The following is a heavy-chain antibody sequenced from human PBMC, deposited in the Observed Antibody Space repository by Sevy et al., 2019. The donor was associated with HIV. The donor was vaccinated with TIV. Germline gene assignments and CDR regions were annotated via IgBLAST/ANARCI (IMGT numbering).Heavy chain of an antibody. J-gene: IGHJ4*02. Sequence: ASVKVSCKASGYTFTSYGISWVRQAPGQGLEWMGWISAYNGNTNYAQKFQGRVTMTTDTSTSTAYMELRSLRSDDTAVYYCAREGRHSSGYYDFDYWGQGTLVTVSS. CDR3: AREGRHSSGYYDFDY. D-gene: IGHD3-22*01. V-gene: IGHV1-18*01. CDR1: GYTFTSYG. CDR2: ISAYNGNT.